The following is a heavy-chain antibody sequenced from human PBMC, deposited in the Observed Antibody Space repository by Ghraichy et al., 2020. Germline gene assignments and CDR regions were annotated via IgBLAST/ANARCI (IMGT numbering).Heavy chain of an antibody. D-gene: IGHD3-22*01. V-gene: IGHV3-23*01. J-gene: IGHJ4*02. CDR2: ITIRGEHT. CDR3: AKDQYDSSGLLNY. Sequence: GESPRLSCAVSGFTFSNSSLSWVRQAPGKGLDWVSAITIRGEHTYYADSVKGRFTISRDSSKNTLYLHMNGLRAEDTAIYYCAKDQYDSSGLLNYWGQGTLVTVSS. CDR1: GFTFSNSS.